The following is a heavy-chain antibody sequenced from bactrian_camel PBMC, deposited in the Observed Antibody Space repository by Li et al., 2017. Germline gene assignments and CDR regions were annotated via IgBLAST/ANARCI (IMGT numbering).Heavy chain of an antibody. CDR3: AAERSIAPDRRLWESAFGY. J-gene: IGHJ6*01. CDR1: GDTYSRYC. CDR2: RGDDGLT. V-gene: IGHV3S55*01. Sequence: QLVESGGDSAQTGGSLRLSCTSSGDTYSRYCMAWFRQAPGKERERVASRGDDGLTKYGDSVKGRFVISKDNAENTLYLQMNNLKPEDTAVYTCAAERSIAPDRRLWESAFGYFGQGTQVTVS. D-gene: IGHD7*01.